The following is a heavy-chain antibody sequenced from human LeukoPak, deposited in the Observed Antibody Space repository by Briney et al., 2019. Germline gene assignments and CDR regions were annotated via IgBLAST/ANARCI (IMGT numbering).Heavy chain of an antibody. J-gene: IGHJ3*02. CDR2: ISASGYGDGA. CDR1: GFTFRGYA. Sequence: PGGSLRLSCAASGFTFRGYAMGWVRQAPGKGLEWVSSISASGYGDGAYYADSVKGRFTISRDNAKNSLYLQMHSLRAEDTAVYYCARGGSSGYNYNAFDIWGQGTMVTVSS. V-gene: IGHV3-23*01. CDR3: ARGGSSGYNYNAFDI. D-gene: IGHD3-22*01.